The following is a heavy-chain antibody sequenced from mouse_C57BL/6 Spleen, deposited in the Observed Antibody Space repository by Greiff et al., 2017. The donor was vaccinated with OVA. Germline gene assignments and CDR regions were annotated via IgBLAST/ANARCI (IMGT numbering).Heavy chain of an antibody. J-gene: IGHJ4*01. CDR2: INPGSGGT. V-gene: IGHV1-54*01. CDR3: AIDSSGYRAMDY. Sequence: QVQLKESGAELVRPGTSVKVSCKASGYAFTNYLIEWVKQRPGQGLEWIGVINPGSGGTNYNEKFKGKATLTADKSSSTAYMQLSSLTSEDSAVYFCAIDSSGYRAMDYWGQGTSVTVSS. D-gene: IGHD3-2*02. CDR1: GYAFTNYL.